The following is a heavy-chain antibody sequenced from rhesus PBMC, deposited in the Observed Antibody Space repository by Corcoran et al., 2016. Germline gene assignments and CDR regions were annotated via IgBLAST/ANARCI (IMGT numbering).Heavy chain of an antibody. CDR2: ISYDGGKK. CDR1: GFPFSSHG. J-gene: IGHJ4*01. D-gene: IGHD6-19*01. Sequence: EVQLVESGGGLVQPGGSLRLSCAASGFPFSSHGMHWVRQAPGKGRGWVAVISYDGGKKYYAGSVKDRFTISRDNSKNMLYLQMNNLELGDTAVYYCAGGQQPGYGGQGVLVTVSS. V-gene: IGHV3-54*02. CDR3: AGGQQPGY.